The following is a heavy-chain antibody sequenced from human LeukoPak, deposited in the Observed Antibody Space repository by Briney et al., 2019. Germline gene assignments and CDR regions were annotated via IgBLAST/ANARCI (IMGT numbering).Heavy chain of an antibody. CDR3: ASKTTGTAGTFDY. CDR2: IYHSGST. Sequence: SGTLSLTCAVSGGSISSSNWWSWVRQPPGKGLEWIGEIYHSGSTNYNPSLKSRVTISVDKSKNQFSLKLSSVTAADTALYYCASKTTGTAGTFDYWGQGTLVTVSS. CDR1: GGSISSSNW. V-gene: IGHV4-4*02. J-gene: IGHJ4*02. D-gene: IGHD1-1*01.